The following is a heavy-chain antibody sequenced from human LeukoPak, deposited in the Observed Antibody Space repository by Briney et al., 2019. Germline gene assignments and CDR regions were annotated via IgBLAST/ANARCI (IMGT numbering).Heavy chain of an antibody. V-gene: IGHV5-51*01. J-gene: IGHJ5*02. Sequence: GESLKISCKGSGYSFTSYWIGWVRQMPGKGLEWMGIIYPGDSDTRYSPSFQGQVTISADKSISTAYLQWSSLKASDTAMYYCARQGGGDYVFPSFGSFRLDWFDPWGQGTLVTVSS. CDR1: GYSFTSYW. D-gene: IGHD4-17*01. CDR2: IYPGDSDT. CDR3: ARQGGGDYVFPSFGSFRLDWFDP.